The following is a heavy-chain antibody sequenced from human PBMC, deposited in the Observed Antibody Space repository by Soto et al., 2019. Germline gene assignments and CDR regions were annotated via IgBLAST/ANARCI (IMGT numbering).Heavy chain of an antibody. Sequence: GASVKVSCKASGYTFTSYDISWARQAPGQGLEWMGWISVYNGNTNYAQNLQGRVTMTTDIFTSTAYMELRSLRSDDTAVYYCARGHNMDVWGQGTTVTVSS. CDR1: GYTFTSYD. J-gene: IGHJ6*02. CDR3: ARGHNMDV. CDR2: ISVYNGNT. V-gene: IGHV1-18*04.